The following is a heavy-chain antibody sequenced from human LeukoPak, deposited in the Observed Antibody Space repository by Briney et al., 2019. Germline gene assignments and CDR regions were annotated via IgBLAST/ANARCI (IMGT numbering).Heavy chain of an antibody. V-gene: IGHV1-2*02. Sequence: GASVKVSCKASGYTFTGYFMHWVRQAPGQGLEWMGWINPNSGDTNYAQKLQGRLTMTTGTSTSTAYMELRSLRSDDTAVYYCARGGYCSGGSCYSADAFDIWGQGTMVTVSS. CDR2: INPNSGDT. CDR1: GYTFTGYF. D-gene: IGHD2-15*01. CDR3: ARGGYCSGGSCYSADAFDI. J-gene: IGHJ3*02.